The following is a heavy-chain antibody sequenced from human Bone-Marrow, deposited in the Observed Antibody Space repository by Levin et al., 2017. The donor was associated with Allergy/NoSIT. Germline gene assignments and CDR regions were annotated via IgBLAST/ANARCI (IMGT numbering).Heavy chain of an antibody. Sequence: GESLKISCAASGFTFNDYTMHWVRQAPQRGLEWVSLISWDASTTYYADSVRGRFTISRDNSKNALYLQMNSLTTEDTALYYCAKDRRPRIAVTGNIEYWGQGTLVTVSS. CDR2: ISWDASTT. CDR3: AKDRRPRIAVTGNIEY. CDR1: GFTFNDYT. D-gene: IGHD6-19*01. V-gene: IGHV3-43*01. J-gene: IGHJ4*02.